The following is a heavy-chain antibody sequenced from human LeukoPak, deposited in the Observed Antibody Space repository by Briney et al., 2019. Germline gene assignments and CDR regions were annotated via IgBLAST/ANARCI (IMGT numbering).Heavy chain of an antibody. CDR1: GFTFSSYW. J-gene: IGHJ4*02. Sequence: QPGGSLRLPCATSGFTFSSYWMHWVRQAPREGLVWVSRVNTDGSSTSYADSVKGRFTISRDNAKNTLYLQMNNLRAEDTAVYYCARDILTGYFNWGQGTLVSVSS. V-gene: IGHV3-74*01. CDR3: ARDILTGYFN. CDR2: VNTDGSST. D-gene: IGHD3-9*01.